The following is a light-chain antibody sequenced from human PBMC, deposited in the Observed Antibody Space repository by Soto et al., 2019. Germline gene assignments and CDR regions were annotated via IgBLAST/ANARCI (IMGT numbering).Light chain of an antibody. Sequence: QSVLTQPPSVSGASGQRVTISCTGSSSNIGAGYDVHWYQQLPGTAPKLLIYGNSNRPSGVPDRFSGSKSGTSASLAITGLQAEDEADYYCQSYDSSLYVFGTGTKLTVL. CDR3: QSYDSSLYV. CDR1: SSNIGAGYD. J-gene: IGLJ1*01. V-gene: IGLV1-40*01. CDR2: GNS.